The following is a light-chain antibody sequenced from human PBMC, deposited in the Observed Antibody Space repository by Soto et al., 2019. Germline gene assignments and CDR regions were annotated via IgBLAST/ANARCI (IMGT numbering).Light chain of an antibody. V-gene: IGKV1-39*01. Sequence: DIPMTQSPPSLSASVGDTVTITCRASQSIRIALNWYQQKPGKAPNLLIYGTSYLRSGVPSRFSGSASGTDFTLTISGLQPEDFATYYCQQSFTKPYTFGPGTRVDF. CDR3: QQSFTKPYT. CDR1: QSIRIA. CDR2: GTS. J-gene: IGKJ3*01.